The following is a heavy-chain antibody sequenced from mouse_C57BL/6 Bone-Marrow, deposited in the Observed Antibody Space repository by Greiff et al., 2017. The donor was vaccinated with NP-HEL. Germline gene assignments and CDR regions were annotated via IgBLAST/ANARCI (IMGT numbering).Heavy chain of an antibody. D-gene: IGHD1-1*01. J-gene: IGHJ4*01. CDR1: GFSFNTYA. CDR2: IRSKSNNYAT. Sequence: EVKLMESGGGLVQPKGSLKLSCAASGFSFNTYAMNWVRQAPGKGLEWVARIRSKSNNYATYYADSVKDRFTISRDDSESMLYLQMNNLKTEDTAMYYCVRQGIYYYGSSYEGYAMDYWGQGTSVTVSS. V-gene: IGHV10-1*01. CDR3: VRQGIYYYGSSYEGYAMDY.